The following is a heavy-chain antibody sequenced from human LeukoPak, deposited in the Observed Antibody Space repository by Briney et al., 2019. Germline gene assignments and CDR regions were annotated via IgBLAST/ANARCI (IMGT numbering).Heavy chain of an antibody. CDR1: GFTLSTYW. V-gene: IGHV3-30*03. CDR3: ARSTGMATIGFDY. Sequence: GGSLRLSCAASGFTLSTYWMSWVRQAPGKGLEWVAVISYDGSNKYYADSVKGRFTISRDNSKNTLYLQMNSLRAEDTAVYYCARSTGMATIGFDYWGQGTLVTVSS. CDR2: ISYDGSNK. J-gene: IGHJ4*02. D-gene: IGHD5-24*01.